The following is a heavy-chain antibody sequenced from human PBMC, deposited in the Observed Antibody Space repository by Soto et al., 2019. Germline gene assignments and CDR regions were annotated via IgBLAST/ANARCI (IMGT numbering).Heavy chain of an antibody. CDR1: GSSITSSNW. J-gene: IGHJ4*02. D-gene: IGHD3-22*01. CDR3: ARRYYYDSSGCYLGD. CDR2: SYHSGSS. Sequence: QVQLRESGPRLVKPSGTLSLTCAVSGSSITSSNWWTWVRQPPGKGLEWIGESYHSGSSNYNPSLKSRVTISVDKSKNQFFLKLTSVTAADTAVYYCARRYYYDSSGCYLGDWGQGTLVTVSS. V-gene: IGHV4-4*02.